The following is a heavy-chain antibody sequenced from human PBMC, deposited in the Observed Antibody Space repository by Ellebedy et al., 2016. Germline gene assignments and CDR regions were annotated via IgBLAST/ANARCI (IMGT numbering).Heavy chain of an antibody. CDR3: ARGKGLQLWFIYYFDY. V-gene: IGHV1-3*01. Sequence: ASVKVSCXASGYTFTGYPIHWVRQVPGQRFEWMGWIDGGSGKTKYSEKFQGRVTITRDTSASRVYLDLSSLRPKDTAVYYCARGKGLQLWFIYYFDYWGQGTQVTVSS. CDR1: GYTFTGYP. CDR2: IDGGSGKT. J-gene: IGHJ4*02. D-gene: IGHD3-10*01.